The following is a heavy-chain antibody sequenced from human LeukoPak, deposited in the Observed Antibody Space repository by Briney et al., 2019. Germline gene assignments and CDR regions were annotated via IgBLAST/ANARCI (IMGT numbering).Heavy chain of an antibody. J-gene: IGHJ4*02. D-gene: IGHD5-12*01. Sequence: GGSLRLSCAASGFALSTYAMSWVRQPPGKGLEWVSGIRGSGDSTYYADSVKGRFTISRDDSKNTLYLQMNSLRAEDTAVYYSAKGHTDSEWLYFDSWGQGSLVTVSS. CDR2: IRGSGDST. CDR1: GFALSTYA. V-gene: IGHV3-23*01. CDR3: AKGHTDSEWLYFDS.